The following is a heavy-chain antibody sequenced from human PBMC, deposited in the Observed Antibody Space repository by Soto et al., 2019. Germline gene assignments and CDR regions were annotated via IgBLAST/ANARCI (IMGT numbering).Heavy chain of an antibody. CDR1: GGSIRSSSW. J-gene: IGHJ4*02. V-gene: IGHV4-4*02. CDR2: IYHTGSG. Sequence: QVQLQESGPGLVKPSGTLSLTCEVSGGSIRSSSWWNWVRQPPGKGLEWIGQIYHTGSGNHNPSLKSRVTMSIAKSKNQFSLRLTSVTAADTAVYYCARDPGYCSGGSCPLFDYWGQGTLVTVSS. D-gene: IGHD2-15*01. CDR3: ARDPGYCSGGSCPLFDY.